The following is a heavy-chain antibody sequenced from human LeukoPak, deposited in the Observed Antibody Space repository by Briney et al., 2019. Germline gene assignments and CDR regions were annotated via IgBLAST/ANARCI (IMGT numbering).Heavy chain of an antibody. V-gene: IGHV5-51*01. CDR1: GYSFTSYW. CDR2: IYPGDSDT. CDR3: ARIQWLDIGHYYGMDV. J-gene: IGHJ6*02. Sequence: GESLKISCKGSGYSFTSYWIGWVRQMPGKGLERMGIIYPGDSDTRYSPSFQGQVTISADKSISTAYLQWSSLKASDTAMYYCARIQWLDIGHYYGMDVWGQGTTVTVSS. D-gene: IGHD6-19*01.